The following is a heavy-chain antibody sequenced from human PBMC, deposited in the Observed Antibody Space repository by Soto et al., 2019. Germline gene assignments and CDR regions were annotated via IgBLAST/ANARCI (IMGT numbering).Heavy chain of an antibody. CDR1: GFTFSSYG. V-gene: IGHV3-33*01. CDR2: IWYDGSNK. CDR3: ARGAVLLWFGELAY. D-gene: IGHD3-10*01. Sequence: GGSLRLSCAASGFTFSSYGMHWVRQAPGKGLEWVAVIWYDGSNKYYADSVKGRFTISRDNSKNTLYLQMNSLRAEDTAVYYCARGAVLLWFGELAYWGQGTLVTVSS. J-gene: IGHJ4*02.